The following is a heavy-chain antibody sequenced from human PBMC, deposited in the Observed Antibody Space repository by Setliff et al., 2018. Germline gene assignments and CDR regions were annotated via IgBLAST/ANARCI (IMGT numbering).Heavy chain of an antibody. V-gene: IGHV3-30*02. CDR2: VRFDGSYK. J-gene: IGHJ4*02. Sequence: GESLKISCAASGFVFGTYGMHWVRQAPGKGLDWVASVRFDGSYKVYADSVKGRFTISRDNSENTLFLQVTSLRPEDTGIYYCAKVKKPLIRGSGFDYWGRGTLGTVSS. CDR1: GFVFGTYG. CDR3: AKVKKPLIRGSGFDY. D-gene: IGHD2-8*01.